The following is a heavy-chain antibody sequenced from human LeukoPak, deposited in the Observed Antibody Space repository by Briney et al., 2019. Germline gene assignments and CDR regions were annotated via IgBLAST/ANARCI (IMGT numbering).Heavy chain of an antibody. D-gene: IGHD3-10*01. V-gene: IGHV3-21*01. J-gene: IGHJ4*02. CDR2: ISSSSSYI. Sequence: PGGSLRLSCAASGFTFSSYTMNWVRQAPGKGLEWVSSISSSSSYIYYADSVKGRFTISRDNAKNSLHLQMNSLRAEDTAVYYCARKPWFGEPCCYFDYWGQGTLVTVSS. CDR1: GFTFSSYT. CDR3: ARKPWFGEPCCYFDY.